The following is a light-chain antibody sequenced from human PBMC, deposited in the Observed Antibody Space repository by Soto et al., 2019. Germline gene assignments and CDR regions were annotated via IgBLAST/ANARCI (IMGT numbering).Light chain of an antibody. CDR3: QQYDSTPPT. J-gene: IGKJ1*01. CDR2: GAS. V-gene: IGKV3-20*01. CDR1: QSVNSNY. Sequence: PGDRATLSWRASQSVNSNYLAWYQRKPGQAPRLLIYGASNRATDIPYRFSASGSGTDFTLTITRLEAEDFAVYYCQQYDSTPPTFGQVTKVEVK.